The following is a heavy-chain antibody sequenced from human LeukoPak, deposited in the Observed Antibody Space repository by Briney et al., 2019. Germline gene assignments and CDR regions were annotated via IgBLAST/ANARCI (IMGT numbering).Heavy chain of an antibody. CDR3: ARQFCSGGSCYWAFFDY. CDR2: IDPSDSDT. Sequence: GGPRSSSCKCSGYTFTSYCSSGFRQMHGKDLKWMGRIDPSDSDTNYSQSFQGHVTISADKSIRTAYPQWSSLKASDPAMYYCARQFCSGGSCYWAFFDYWGQGTLVTVSS. CDR1: GYTFTSYC. D-gene: IGHD2-15*01. J-gene: IGHJ4*02. V-gene: IGHV5-10-1*01.